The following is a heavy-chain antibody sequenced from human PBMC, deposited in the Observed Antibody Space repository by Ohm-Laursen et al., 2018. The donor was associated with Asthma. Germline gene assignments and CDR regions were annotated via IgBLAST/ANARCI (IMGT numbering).Heavy chain of an antibody. D-gene: IGHD4-11*01. V-gene: IGHV3-30*03. CDR1: GFTFSSYG. CDR2: ISYDGSNK. J-gene: IGHJ4*02. CDR3: ASSGMDDYSNYGPPFDY. Sequence: SLRLSCSASGFTFSSYGMHWVRQAPGKGLEWVAVISYDGSNKYYADSVKGRFTISRDNSKNTLYLQMNSLRAEDTAVYYCASSGMDDYSNYGPPFDYWGQGTLVTVSS.